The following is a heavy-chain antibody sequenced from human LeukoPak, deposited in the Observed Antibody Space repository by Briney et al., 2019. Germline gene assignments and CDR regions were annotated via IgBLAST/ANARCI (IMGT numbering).Heavy chain of an antibody. J-gene: IGHJ4*02. CDR1: GFPLSGYS. V-gene: IGHV3-21*01. D-gene: IGHD2-2*01. CDR3: ARVAYCSSSTCRNYFDY. Sequence: GGSLRLSCAASGFPLSGYSMNWVRQAPGKGLEWVSSISSTTNYIYYPDSVKGRFTISRDNAKSSLYLQMNSLRAEDTAVYYCARVAYCSSSTCRNYFDYWGQGTLVTVSS. CDR2: ISSTTNYI.